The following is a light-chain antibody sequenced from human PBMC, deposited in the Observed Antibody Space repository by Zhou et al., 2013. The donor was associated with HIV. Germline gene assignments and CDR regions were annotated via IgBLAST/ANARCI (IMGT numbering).Light chain of an antibody. CDR2: DAS. CDR3: QQRSNWPIT. V-gene: IGKV3-11*01. CDR1: QSVSSY. J-gene: IGKJ5*01. Sequence: EIVLTQSPGTLSLSPGERATLSCRASQSVSSYLAWYQQKPGQAPRLFIYDASNRATGIPARFSGSGSGTDFTLTISSLEPEDFAVYYCQQRSNWPITFGQGTRLEIK.